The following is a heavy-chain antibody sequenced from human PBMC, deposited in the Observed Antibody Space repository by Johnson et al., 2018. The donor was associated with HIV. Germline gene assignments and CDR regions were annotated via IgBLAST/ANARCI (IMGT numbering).Heavy chain of an antibody. CDR2: ISYDGSNK. Sequence: QVQLVESGGGVVQPGRSLRLSCAASGFTFSRYAMHWVRQAPGKGLEWVAVISYDGSNKYYADSVKGRFTISRDNSKNTLYLQMNSLKIEDTAVYYCATSRVLLYQPLRPHAFDIWGQGTMVTVSS. CDR1: GFTFSRYA. D-gene: IGHD2-2*01. CDR3: ATSRVLLYQPLRPHAFDI. J-gene: IGHJ3*02. V-gene: IGHV3-30-3*01.